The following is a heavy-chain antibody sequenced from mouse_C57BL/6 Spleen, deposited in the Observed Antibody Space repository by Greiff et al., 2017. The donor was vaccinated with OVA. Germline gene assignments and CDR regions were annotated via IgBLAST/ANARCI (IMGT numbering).Heavy chain of an antibody. CDR1: GFNFNDYY. V-gene: IGHV14-2*01. Sequence: EVQLQQSGAELVKPGASVKLSCTASGFNFNDYYMHWVKQRTEQGLEWIGRIDPENGDTKYTPKFQGKATITANTTSNTAYLQLSSLTSEDTSVYYCARSSMVRGFAYWGQRTMVTVS. CDR3: ARSSMVRGFAY. CDR2: IDPENGDT. D-gene: IGHD2-10*02. J-gene: IGHJ3*01.